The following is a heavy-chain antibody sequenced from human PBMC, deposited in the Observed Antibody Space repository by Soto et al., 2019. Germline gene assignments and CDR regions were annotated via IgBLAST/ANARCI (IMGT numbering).Heavy chain of an antibody. D-gene: IGHD3-10*01. V-gene: IGHV3-33*01. CDR3: ARGPKLGDVGSHYDY. CDR2: VWYDGSNE. Sequence: QVQLVESGGGVVQPGRSLRLSCSASGFTFSIHGMHWVRQAPGKGLEWVSLVWYDGSNENYADSVKGRFTISRDNSKNTLYLEMNSLTAEDTAVYYSARGPKLGDVGSHYDYWGAGTLVTVSS. J-gene: IGHJ4*02. CDR1: GFTFSIHG.